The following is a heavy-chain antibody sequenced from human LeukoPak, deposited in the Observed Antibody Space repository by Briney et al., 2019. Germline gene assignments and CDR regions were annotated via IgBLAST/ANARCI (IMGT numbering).Heavy chain of an antibody. Sequence: SGPTLVNPTQTLTLTCTFSGFSLSTSGVGVGWIRQPPGKALEWLALIYWDDDKRYSPSLKSRLTITKDTSKNQVVLTMTNMDPVDTATYYCAHRLPCSGGSCCPFAFDIWGQGTMVTVSS. CDR3: AHRLPCSGGSCCPFAFDI. CDR2: IYWDDDK. J-gene: IGHJ3*02. CDR1: GFSLSTSGVG. D-gene: IGHD2-15*01. V-gene: IGHV2-5*02.